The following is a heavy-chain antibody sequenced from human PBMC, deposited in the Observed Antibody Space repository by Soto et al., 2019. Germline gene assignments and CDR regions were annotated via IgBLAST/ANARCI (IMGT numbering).Heavy chain of an antibody. CDR1: GGSFSGYY. CDR2: INHSGST. J-gene: IGHJ4*02. Sequence: QVQLQQWGAGLLKPSETLSLTCAVYGGSFSGYYWSWIRQPPGKGLEWIGEINHSGSTNYNPSLKSRVTISVDTSKNQCSLKLSSVTAADTAVYYCARGRWLRSSFDYWGQGTLVTVSS. CDR3: ARGRWLRSSFDY. V-gene: IGHV4-34*01. D-gene: IGHD5-12*01.